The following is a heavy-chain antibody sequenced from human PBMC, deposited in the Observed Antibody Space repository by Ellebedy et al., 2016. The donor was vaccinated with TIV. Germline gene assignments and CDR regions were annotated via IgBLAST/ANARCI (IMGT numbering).Heavy chain of an antibody. CDR1: GGSISSYY. V-gene: IGHV4-59*01. CDR3: ARDFCSSTSCLNYFDY. CDR2: RYHGGSI. D-gene: IGHD2-2*01. Sequence: MPSETLSLTCTVSGGSISSYYWSWIRQPPGKRLEWIGYRYHGGSINYNPSLKSRVTISLDTSKNQCSLKITSVTAADTAVYYCARDFCSSTSCLNYFDYWGQGALVTVSS. J-gene: IGHJ4*02.